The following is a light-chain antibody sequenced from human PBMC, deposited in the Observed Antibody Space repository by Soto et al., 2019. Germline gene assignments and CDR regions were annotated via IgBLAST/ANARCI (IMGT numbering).Light chain of an antibody. CDR3: QQSYSTPLT. V-gene: IGKV1-39*01. J-gene: IGKJ4*01. CDR2: AAS. CDR1: QSISSY. Sequence: DIQMTQSPSSLSASVGDRVTITCRASQSISSYLNWYQQKPGKAPKLLIYAASSLQSGFPSRFSGSGSVTDFTLTISSLQPEDFATYYCQQSYSTPLTFCGGTKVEIK.